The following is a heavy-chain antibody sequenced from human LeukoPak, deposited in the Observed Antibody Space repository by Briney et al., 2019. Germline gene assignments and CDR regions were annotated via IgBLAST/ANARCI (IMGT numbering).Heavy chain of an antibody. Sequence: ASVKVSCKASGYTFTGYYMHWVRQAPGQRLEWMGWINPNTGVTNYAQKFQGRVTLTRDTSIITAYMELTRLRSDDTAMYYCARDRTTVTTGYYGMDVWGQGTTVTVSS. V-gene: IGHV1-2*02. D-gene: IGHD4-17*01. CDR2: INPNTGVT. CDR3: ARDRTTVTTGYYGMDV. J-gene: IGHJ6*02. CDR1: GYTFTGYY.